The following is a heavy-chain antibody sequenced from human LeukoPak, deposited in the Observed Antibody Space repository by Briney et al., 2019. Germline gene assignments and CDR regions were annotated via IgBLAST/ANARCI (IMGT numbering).Heavy chain of an antibody. CDR3: ARDKAMGPSHFDY. J-gene: IGHJ4*02. D-gene: IGHD1-26*01. Sequence: GGSLRLSCAASGFIFSSYWMSWVRQAPGEGLEWVANINQDGSDIYYVDSVKGRFTISRDNAKKSLYLQMNSLGADDTAVYYCARDKAMGPSHFDYWGQGTLVTVSS. CDR2: INQDGSDI. V-gene: IGHV3-7*01. CDR1: GFIFSSYW.